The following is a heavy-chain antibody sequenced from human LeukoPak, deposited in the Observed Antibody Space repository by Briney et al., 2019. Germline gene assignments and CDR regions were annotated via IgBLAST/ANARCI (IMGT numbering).Heavy chain of an antibody. CDR2: IYYSGST. Sequence: SETLSLTCTVSGGSISSGDYYWSWIRQPPGKGLEWIGYIYYSGSTYYNPSLKSRVTISVDTSKNQFSLKLSSVTAADTAVYYCAREVTMIVDDAFDIWGQGTMVTVSS. CDR3: AREVTMIVDDAFDI. CDR1: GGSISSGDYY. V-gene: IGHV4-30-4*01. D-gene: IGHD3-22*01. J-gene: IGHJ3*02.